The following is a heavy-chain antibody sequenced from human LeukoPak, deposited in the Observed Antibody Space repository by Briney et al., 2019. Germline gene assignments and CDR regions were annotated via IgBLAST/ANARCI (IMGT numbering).Heavy chain of an antibody. D-gene: IGHD2-15*01. CDR2: IDAGGNT. CDR1: GGSISYYY. CDR3: AREGCSGGVCYFDY. Sequence: SETLSLTCTVSGGSISYYYWTWIRQPAGKGLEWIGRIDAGGNTKYTPSLRSRVTLSIATSGQQFSLKLSSVTAADTAVYFCAREGCSGGVCYFDYWGRGTLVTVSS. J-gene: IGHJ4*02. V-gene: IGHV4-4*07.